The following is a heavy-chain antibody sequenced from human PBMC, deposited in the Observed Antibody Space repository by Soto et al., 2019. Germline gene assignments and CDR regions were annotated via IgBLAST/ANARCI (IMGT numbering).Heavy chain of an antibody. CDR1: GFTVSNYY. V-gene: IGHV3-66*01. CDR2: IDSGDRT. CDR3: ASGDCGGGSCYPAH. D-gene: IGHD2-15*01. J-gene: IGHJ4*02. Sequence: EVQVVESGGGLVQPGGSLRLSCAASGFTVSNYYVTWVRQAPGKGPEWVSTIDSGDRTYYGDSVKGRFTISRDNSKNTLYLQMNSLRAEDTAVYYCASGDCGGGSCYPAHWGQGTLVTVSS.